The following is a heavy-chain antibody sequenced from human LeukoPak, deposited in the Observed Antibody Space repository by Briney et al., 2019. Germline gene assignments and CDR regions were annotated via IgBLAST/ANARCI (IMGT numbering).Heavy chain of an antibody. Sequence: GGSLRLSCAASGFSFSNYAMSWVRQAPGERLEWVSTISYTGSDTYYADSVEGRFTISRDNSMNTLYLQMTSLRAEDTAIYYCAKVPYSDYGSGRPPFMDVWGQGTTVAVSS. D-gene: IGHD3-10*01. CDR1: GFSFSNYA. V-gene: IGHV3-23*01. CDR2: ISYTGSDT. CDR3: AKVPYSDYGSGRPPFMDV. J-gene: IGHJ6*02.